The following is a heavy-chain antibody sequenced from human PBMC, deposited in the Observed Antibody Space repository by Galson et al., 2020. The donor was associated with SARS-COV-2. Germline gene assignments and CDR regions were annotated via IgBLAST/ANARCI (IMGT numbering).Heavy chain of an antibody. CDR3: ARVGTMVQGVMNFDY. V-gene: IGHV4-31*03. CDR1: GGSISSGGYY. CDR2: IYYSGST. D-gene: IGHD3-10*01. Sequence: SETLSLTCTVSGGSISSGGYYWSWIRQHPGKGLEWIGYIYYSGSTYYNPSLKSRVTISVDTSKNQFSLKLSSVTAADTAVYYCARVGTMVQGVMNFDYWGQGTLVTVSS. J-gene: IGHJ4*02.